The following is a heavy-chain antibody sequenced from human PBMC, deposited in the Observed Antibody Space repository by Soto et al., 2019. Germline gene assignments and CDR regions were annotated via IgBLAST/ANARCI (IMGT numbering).Heavy chain of an antibody. CDR2: MNPNSGNT. Sequence: ASVKVSCKASGYTFTSYDINWVRQATGQGLEWMGWMNPNSGNTGYAQKFQGRVTMTRNTSISTAYMELSSLRSEDTAVYYCARGRRPGVPAAIRTYYFDFWGPGTLVTVSS. J-gene: IGHJ4*02. D-gene: IGHD2-2*01. CDR1: GYTFTSYD. V-gene: IGHV1-8*01. CDR3: ARGRRPGVPAAIRTYYFDF.